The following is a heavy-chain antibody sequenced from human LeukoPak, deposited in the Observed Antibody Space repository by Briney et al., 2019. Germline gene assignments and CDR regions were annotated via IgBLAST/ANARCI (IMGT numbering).Heavy chain of an antibody. Sequence: SETLSLTYIVSGGSIRNYSNYWGWIRQPPGKGLVWIGEIYHSGSTNYNPSLKSRVTISVDKSKNQFSLKLSSVTAADTAVYYCARVGLYCSSTSCYGAFYYYYGMDVWGQGTTVTVSS. J-gene: IGHJ6*02. V-gene: IGHV4-39*07. CDR2: IYHSGST. CDR1: GGSIRNYSNY. D-gene: IGHD2-2*01. CDR3: ARVGLYCSSTSCYGAFYYYYGMDV.